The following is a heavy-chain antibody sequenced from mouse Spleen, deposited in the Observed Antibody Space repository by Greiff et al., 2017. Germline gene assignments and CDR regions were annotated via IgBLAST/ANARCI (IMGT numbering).Heavy chain of an antibody. CDR2: ISSGGSYT. CDR3: ARHGGGYDQYYFDY. V-gene: IGHV5-9-3*01. D-gene: IGHD2-2*01. J-gene: IGHJ2*01. CDR1: GFTFSSYA. Sequence: EVQGVESGGGLVKPGGSLKLSCAASGFTFSSYAMSWVRQTPEKRLEWVATISSGGSYTYYPDSVKGRFTISRDNAKNTLYLQMSSLRSEDTAMYYCARHGGGYDQYYFDYWGQGTTLTVSS.